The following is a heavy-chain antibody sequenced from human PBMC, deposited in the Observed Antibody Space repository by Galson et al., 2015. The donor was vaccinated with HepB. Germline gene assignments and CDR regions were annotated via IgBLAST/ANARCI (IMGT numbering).Heavy chain of an antibody. CDR3: ARAPNRGAFDI. Sequence: SVKVSCKASGGTFSSYAISWVRQAPGQGLEWMGIINPTGGSTNYAQKFQGRVTMTRDTSTSTVYMELSSLRSDDTAVYYCARAPNRGAFDIWGQGTMVTVSS. CDR2: INPTGGST. J-gene: IGHJ3*02. D-gene: IGHD7-27*01. CDR1: GGTFSSYA. V-gene: IGHV1-46*03.